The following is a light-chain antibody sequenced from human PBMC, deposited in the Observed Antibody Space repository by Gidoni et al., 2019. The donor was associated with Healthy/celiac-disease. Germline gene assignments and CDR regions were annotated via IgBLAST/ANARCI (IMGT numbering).Light chain of an antibody. CDR2: GNS. CDR3: QSYDSSLSGSDVV. CDR1: SSNIGAVYD. Sequence: QSVLTQPHSVSGAPGQRVTISCTGRSSNIGAVYDVHWYQQLPGTAPKLLIFGNSNRPSGVPDRFSGSKSCTSASLAITRLQAEDEADYYCQSYDSSLSGSDVVFGGGTKLTVL. J-gene: IGLJ2*01. V-gene: IGLV1-40*01.